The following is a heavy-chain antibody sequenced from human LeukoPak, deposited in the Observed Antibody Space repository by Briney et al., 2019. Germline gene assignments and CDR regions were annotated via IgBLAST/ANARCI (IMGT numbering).Heavy chain of an antibody. Sequence: ASVKVSCKASGYTFTSYYMHWVRQAPGKGLEWMGGFDPEDGETIYAQKFQGRVTMTEDTSTDTAYMELSSLRSEDTAVYYCATDREGEFDYWGQGTLVTVSS. CDR3: ATDREGEFDY. D-gene: IGHD3-10*01. V-gene: IGHV1-24*01. CDR1: GYTFTSYY. CDR2: FDPEDGET. J-gene: IGHJ4*02.